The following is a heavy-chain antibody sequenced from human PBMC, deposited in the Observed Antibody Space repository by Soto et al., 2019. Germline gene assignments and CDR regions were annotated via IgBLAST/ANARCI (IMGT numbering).Heavy chain of an antibody. D-gene: IGHD2-2*01. CDR1: GFTFINYA. CDR3: ARKILGSTSRPNYWYFDL. V-gene: IGHV3-23*01. Sequence: EVQLLESGGGFVQPGGSLRLSCAGSGFTFINYAMNWVRQAPGKGLEWVSSISGGGDAAFFPDSVRGRFTISRDNSKNTVTLQMNSLGVDDTAVYYCARKILGSTSRPNYWYFDLWGRGTRVTVSS. CDR2: ISGGGDAA. J-gene: IGHJ2*01.